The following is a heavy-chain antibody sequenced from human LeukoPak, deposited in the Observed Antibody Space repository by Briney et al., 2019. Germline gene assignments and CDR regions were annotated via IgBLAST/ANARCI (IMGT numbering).Heavy chain of an antibody. D-gene: IGHD3-10*01. V-gene: IGHV4-30-2*01. J-gene: IGHJ4*02. CDR1: GGALSSGDYP. CDR2: IFHTGHT. Sequence: SQTLSLTCTVSGGALSSGDYPWSWTRQPPGEGLGLIGYIFHTGHTSSNPSLKSRVTISVDMCKNQLSLRLTCVTAADTAVYYCARGVYGAVSYFDFWGQGTLVTVSS. CDR3: ARGVYGAVSYFDF.